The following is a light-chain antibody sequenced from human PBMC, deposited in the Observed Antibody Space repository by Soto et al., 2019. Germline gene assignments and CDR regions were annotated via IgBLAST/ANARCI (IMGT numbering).Light chain of an antibody. CDR2: AAS. Sequence: IQLTRSPCSRSACLRNIVTVNCRASQGINSYLAWYQQKPGKAPNLLIYAASSLHSGVPSRFSGSGSGTDFTLTISSLQAEDVATYYCQQANSCPLTFGGGTKVDIK. CDR1: QGINSY. CDR3: QQANSCPLT. V-gene: IGKV1-12*01. J-gene: IGKJ4*01.